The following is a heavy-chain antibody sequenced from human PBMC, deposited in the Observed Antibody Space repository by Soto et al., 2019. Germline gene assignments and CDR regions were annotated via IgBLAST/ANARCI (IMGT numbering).Heavy chain of an antibody. V-gene: IGHV3-21*01. Sequence: EVQLVDSGGGLVKPGGSLRLSCAASGFTFSSYSMDWVRQAPGKGLEWVSSISSGSSYIYYADSVKGRFTISRDNAENSLYLQMNSLRAEDTAVYYCVRVSILGIDFWGQGTLVTVSS. CDR2: ISSGSSYI. CDR1: GFTFSSYS. J-gene: IGHJ4*02. CDR3: VRVSILGIDF. D-gene: IGHD1-26*01.